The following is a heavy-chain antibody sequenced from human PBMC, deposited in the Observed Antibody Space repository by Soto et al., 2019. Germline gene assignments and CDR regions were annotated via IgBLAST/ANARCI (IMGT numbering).Heavy chain of an antibody. J-gene: IGHJ5*02. CDR1: GFSLSNARMG. D-gene: IGHD1-26*01. CDR3: ARGRFHSWFDP. Sequence: SGPTLVNPTAPLTLTCTVSGFSLSNARMGVSWIRQPPGKALEWLAHIFSNDEKSYSTSLKSRLTISKDTSKSQVVLTMTNMDPVDTATYYCARGRFHSWFDPWGQGTLVTVSS. CDR2: IFSNDEK. V-gene: IGHV2-26*01.